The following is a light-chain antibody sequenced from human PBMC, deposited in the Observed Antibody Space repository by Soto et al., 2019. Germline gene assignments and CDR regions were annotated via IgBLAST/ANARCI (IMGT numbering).Light chain of an antibody. V-gene: IGKV3-20*01. CDR2: GAS. CDR1: QSVSSSY. Sequence: EIVLTQSPGTLSLSPGERATLSCRASQSVSSSYLAWYQQKPGQAPRLLIYGASSRATGIPDRFSGSGSGTDFTLTISNLQPDDFATYYCQQYHKFWTFGQGTKVEIK. CDR3: QQYHKFWT. J-gene: IGKJ1*01.